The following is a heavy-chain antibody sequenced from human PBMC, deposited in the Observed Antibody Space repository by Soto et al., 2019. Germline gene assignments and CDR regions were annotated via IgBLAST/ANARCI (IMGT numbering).Heavy chain of an antibody. CDR3: ARDSYKGENWFDP. D-gene: IGHD3-10*01. CDR2: ISAYNGNT. J-gene: IGHJ5*02. Sequence: AAVKVSCKASGYTFTRYGISWVRQAPGQGLEWMGWISAYNGNTNYAQKLQGRVTMTTDTSTSTAYMDLRSLRSDDTAVYYCARDSYKGENWFDPWGQGTLVTVSS. CDR1: GYTFTRYG. V-gene: IGHV1-18*04.